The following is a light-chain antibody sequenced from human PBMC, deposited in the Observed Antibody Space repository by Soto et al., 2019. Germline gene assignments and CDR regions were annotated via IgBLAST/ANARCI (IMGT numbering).Light chain of an antibody. CDR3: HQFYTTLFT. V-gene: IGKV1-39*01. J-gene: IGKJ3*01. Sequence: DIQMTQSPASLSASVGDRVTITCRASQSISNYLNWYQQKPGKAPNLLIYAASSLRIGVPSRFSGSGSGTDLNLTISSLQPEECATYSCHQFYTTLFTFGPGTNVEIK. CDR1: QSISNY. CDR2: AAS.